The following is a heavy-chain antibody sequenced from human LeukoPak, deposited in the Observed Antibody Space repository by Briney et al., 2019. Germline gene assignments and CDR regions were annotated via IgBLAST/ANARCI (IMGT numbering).Heavy chain of an antibody. D-gene: IGHD1-26*01. CDR2: IAAGGST. CDR1: GFTFTTYT. J-gene: IGHJ4*02. CDR3: AAHESGNAFWDY. V-gene: IGHV3-23*01. Sequence: GGSLRLSCAASGFTFTTYTMSWVRQAPGKGLEWVSVIAAGGSTYYADSAKGRFTISRDNSKNTLNMEMNSLRAEDTAIYYCAAHESGNAFWDYWGQGTLVTVSS.